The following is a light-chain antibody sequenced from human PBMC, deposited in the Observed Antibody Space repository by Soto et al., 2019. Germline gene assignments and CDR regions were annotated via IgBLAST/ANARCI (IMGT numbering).Light chain of an antibody. CDR2: EVR. Sequence: QSVLTQPPSASGSPGQSVTISCTGTSSDIGSYNFVSWYQQHPGKAPKVMLYEVRKRPSGVPDRFSGSKSGNTSSLTVSGLQADDEDDYYCTSYAGGNILVFGGGTKVTVL. CDR1: SSDIGSYNF. J-gene: IGLJ2*01. V-gene: IGLV2-8*01. CDR3: TSYAGGNILV.